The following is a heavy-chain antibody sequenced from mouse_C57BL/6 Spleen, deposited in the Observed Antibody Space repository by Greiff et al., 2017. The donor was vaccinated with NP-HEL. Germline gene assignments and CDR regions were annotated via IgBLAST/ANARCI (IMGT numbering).Heavy chain of an antibody. CDR1: GYTFTSYW. CDR2: IYPSDSET. V-gene: IGHV1-61*01. J-gene: IGHJ1*03. Sequence: QVQLKEPGAELVRPGSSVKLSCKASGYTFTSYWMDWVKQRPGQGLEWIGNIYPSDSETHYNQKFKDKATLTVDKSSSTAYMQLSSLTSEDSAVYYCARSGDSWYFDVWGTGTTVTVSS. CDR3: ARSGDSWYFDV.